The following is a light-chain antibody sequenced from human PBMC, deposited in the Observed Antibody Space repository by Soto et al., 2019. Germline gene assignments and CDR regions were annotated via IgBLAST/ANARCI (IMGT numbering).Light chain of an antibody. V-gene: IGLV2-23*01. J-gene: IGLJ2*01. CDR2: EDN. CDR3: CSYAGSSTLI. Sequence: QSALTQPASVSGSPGQSITISCTGTSSDVGNYNLVSWCQQHPGKAPKLLIYEDNKRPSGISNRFSGSKSGNTASLTISGLQAEDEADYYCCSYAGSSTLIFGGGTKLTVL. CDR1: SSDVGNYNL.